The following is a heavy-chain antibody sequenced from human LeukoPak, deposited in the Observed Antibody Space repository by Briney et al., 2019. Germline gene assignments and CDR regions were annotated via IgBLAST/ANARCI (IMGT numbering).Heavy chain of an antibody. CDR3: ARGGIGVRGVISYYFDY. D-gene: IGHD3-10*01. J-gene: IGHJ4*02. CDR2: INHSGST. V-gene: IGHV4-34*01. Sequence: SETLSLTCAVYGGSFSGYYWSWIRQPPGKGLEWIGEINHSGSTNYNPSLKSRVTISVDTSKNQFSLKLSSVTAADTAVYYCARGGIGVRGVISYYFDYWGQGTLVTASS. CDR1: GGSFSGYY.